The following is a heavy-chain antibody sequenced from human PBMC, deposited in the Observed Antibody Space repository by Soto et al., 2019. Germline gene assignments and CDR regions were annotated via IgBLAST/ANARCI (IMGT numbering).Heavy chain of an antibody. CDR3: VHHGGVPYYHDL. V-gene: IGHV4-30-2*06. D-gene: IGHD1-26*01. Sequence: SEILSLTFIVSGVTMRYGAYSGNWIRQSPGKGLEWLGYISHLETTYYNPSFTSRPSLSIDSTRNQFSLRLSSVTAADTAVNYCVHHGGVPYYHDLWGQGMLVTVSS. CDR2: ISHLETT. CDR1: GVTMRYGAYS. J-gene: IGHJ5*02.